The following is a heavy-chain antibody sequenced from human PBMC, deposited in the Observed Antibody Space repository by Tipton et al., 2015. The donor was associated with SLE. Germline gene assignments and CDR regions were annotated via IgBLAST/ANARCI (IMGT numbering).Heavy chain of an antibody. D-gene: IGHD4-23*01. J-gene: IGHJ4*02. V-gene: IGHV4-4*02. CDR1: GGSISSSNW. Sequence: TLSLTCAVSGGSISSSNWWSWVRQPPGKGLEWIGEIYHSGSTNYNPSLKSRVTISVDTSKNQFSLKLSSVNAADTAVYYCARHGGYYFDYWGQGTLVTVSS. CDR3: ARHGGYYFDY. CDR2: IYHSGST.